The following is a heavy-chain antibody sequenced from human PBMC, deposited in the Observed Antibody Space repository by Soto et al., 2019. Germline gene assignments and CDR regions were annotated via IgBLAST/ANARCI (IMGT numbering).Heavy chain of an antibody. Sequence: HPGGSLRLSCAASGFNFDDYAMHWVRQAPGKGLEWVAGITWNSGNIAYADSVKGRFTISRDNAKNSLYLQMNSLRPEDTAFYFCAKDHLGGAMAVPFFDSRGHGAQVTVSS. CDR3: AKDHLGGAMAVPFFDS. D-gene: IGHD3-16*01. J-gene: IGHJ4*01. CDR2: ITWNSGNI. V-gene: IGHV3-9*01. CDR1: GFNFDDYA.